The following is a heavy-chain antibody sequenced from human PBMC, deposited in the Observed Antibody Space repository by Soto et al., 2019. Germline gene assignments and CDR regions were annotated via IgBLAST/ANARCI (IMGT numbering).Heavy chain of an antibody. CDR3: ARGSSGYISSWYYFDY. J-gene: IGHJ4*02. CDR1: GFTFTDYA. Sequence: GGSLRLSCAASGFTFTDYALSWVRQAPGKGLEWVATISGIGGSTYLADSVKGRLSISRDNSKNTVSLLMNSLRAEDTAVYFCARGSSGYISSWYYFDYWGRGTLVTSPQ. V-gene: IGHV3-23*01. CDR2: ISGIGGST. D-gene: IGHD6-13*01.